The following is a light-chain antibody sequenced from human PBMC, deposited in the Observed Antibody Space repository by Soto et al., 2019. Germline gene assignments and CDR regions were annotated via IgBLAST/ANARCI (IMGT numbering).Light chain of an antibody. J-gene: IGKJ1*01. CDR2: GAS. CDR3: QQYGSSPWT. Sequence: EIVLTQSPGTLSLSQGEGATLSCRASQSVSSSYFAWYQQKPGQAPRLLIYGASSRATGIPDRFSGSGSGTDFTLTIGRLEPEDFAVYYCQQYGSSPWTFGQGTKVETK. V-gene: IGKV3-20*01. CDR1: QSVSSSY.